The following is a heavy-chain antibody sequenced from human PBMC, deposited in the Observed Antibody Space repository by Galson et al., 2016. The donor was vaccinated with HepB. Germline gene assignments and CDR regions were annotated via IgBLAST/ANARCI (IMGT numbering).Heavy chain of an antibody. CDR3: ARLDYYVSGSYWGPMDV. D-gene: IGHD3-10*01. Sequence: SETLSLTCTVSGVSISSRSYYWVWIRQPPGKGLEWIGSIYYSGSTYYNPSLKSRVTISVDTSKNQFSLNLSSVTAADTALYYCARLDYYVSGSYWGPMDVWGQGTTVTVSS. CDR2: IYYSGST. CDR1: GVSISSRSYY. V-gene: IGHV4-39*01. J-gene: IGHJ6*02.